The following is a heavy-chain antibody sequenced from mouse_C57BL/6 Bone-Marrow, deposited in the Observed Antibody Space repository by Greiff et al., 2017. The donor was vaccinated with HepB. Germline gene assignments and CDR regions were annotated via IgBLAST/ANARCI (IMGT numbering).Heavy chain of an antibody. CDR2: ISSGSSTI. V-gene: IGHV5-17*01. CDR1: GFTFSDYG. CDR3: ARPYYYYGSSPWFAY. D-gene: IGHD1-1*01. J-gene: IGHJ3*01. Sequence: EVKVEESGGGLVKPGGSLKLSCAASGFTFSDYGMHWVRQAPEKGLEWVAYISSGSSTIYYADTVKGRFTISRDNAKNTLFLQMTSLRSEDTAMYYCARPYYYYGSSPWFAYWGQGTLVTVSA.